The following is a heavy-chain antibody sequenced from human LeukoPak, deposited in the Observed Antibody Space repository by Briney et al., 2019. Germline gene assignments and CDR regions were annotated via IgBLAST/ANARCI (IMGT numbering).Heavy chain of an antibody. V-gene: IGHV4-39*01. J-gene: IGHJ4*02. CDR2: IYYSGST. CDR3: ARPSSYSYGYNY. D-gene: IGHD5-18*01. CDR1: GGSISSSSYY. Sequence: TSETLSLTCTVSGGSISSSSYYWGWIRQPPGKGLELIGSIYYSGSTYYNPSLKSRVTISVDTSKNQFSLKLSSVTAADTAVYYCARPSSYSYGYNYWGQGTLVTVSS.